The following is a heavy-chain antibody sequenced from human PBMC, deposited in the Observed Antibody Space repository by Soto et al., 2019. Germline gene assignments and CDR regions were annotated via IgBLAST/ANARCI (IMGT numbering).Heavy chain of an antibody. J-gene: IGHJ4*02. CDR3: AKELRETGGYYFDC. Sequence: QVQLVESGGGVVQPGRSLRLSCAASGFSFSKYGMHWVRQAPGKGLEWVAEMSDDGSKKYYGDTVKGRFTISRDNSKNTLYLLMDSLRHEETAMYYCAKELRETGGYYFDCWGQGTLVTVSS. CDR2: MSDDGSKK. CDR1: GFSFSKYG. D-gene: IGHD3-16*01. V-gene: IGHV3-30*18.